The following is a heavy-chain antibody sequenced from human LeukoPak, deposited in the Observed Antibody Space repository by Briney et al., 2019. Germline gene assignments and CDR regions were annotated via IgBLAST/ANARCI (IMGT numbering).Heavy chain of an antibody. Sequence: SETLSLTCTVSGGSISSGGYYWSWIPQHPGKGLEWIGYIYYSGSTYYNPSLKSRVTITVYTSKNQFSVKLTSVTAADTAVYYCARDALRVDNRYCSGGSCYSNWFDPWGQGTLLTVSS. V-gene: IGHV4-31*03. D-gene: IGHD2-15*01. CDR1: GGSISSGGYY. CDR3: ARDALRVDNRYCSGGSCYSNWFDP. J-gene: IGHJ5*02. CDR2: IYYSGST.